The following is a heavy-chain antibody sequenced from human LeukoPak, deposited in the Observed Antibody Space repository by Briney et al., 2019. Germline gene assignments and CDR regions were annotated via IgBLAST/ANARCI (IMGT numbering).Heavy chain of an antibody. CDR1: GYTLTELS. V-gene: IGHV1-24*01. CDR3: ATEPPNLGYCSGGSCQKAFDR. CDR2: FDPEDGET. Sequence: ASVKVSCKVSGYTLTELSMHWVRQAPGKGLEWMGGFDPEDGETIYAQKFQGRVTMTEDTSTDTAYMELSSLRSEDTAVYYCATEPPNLGYCSGGSCQKAFDRWGQGTLVTVSS. D-gene: IGHD2-15*01. J-gene: IGHJ4*02.